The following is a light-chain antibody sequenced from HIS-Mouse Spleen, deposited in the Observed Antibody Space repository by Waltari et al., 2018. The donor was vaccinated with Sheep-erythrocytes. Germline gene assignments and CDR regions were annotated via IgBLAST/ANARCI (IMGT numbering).Light chain of an antibody. CDR2: DAS. J-gene: IGKJ5*01. Sequence: EIVLTQSPATLSLSPGERATLSCRASQSVSSYLAWYQQKPGQAPRLLIYDASNRATGIPARFSGSGSGTDFTLTISSLGPEDFAVYYCQQRSNWLTFGGGTRLEIK. CDR3: QQRSNWLT. CDR1: QSVSSY. V-gene: IGKV3-11*01.